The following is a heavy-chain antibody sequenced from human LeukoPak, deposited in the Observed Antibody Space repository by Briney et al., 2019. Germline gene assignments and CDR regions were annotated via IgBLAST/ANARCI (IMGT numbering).Heavy chain of an antibody. V-gene: IGHV3-30*02. Sequence: GGSLRXSCAASGFTFSSYGMHWVRQAPGKGLEWVAFIRYDGSNKYYADSVKGRFTISRDNSKNTLYLQMNSLRAEDTAVYYCAKVIAVAGEFDYWGQGTLVTVSS. CDR1: GFTFSSYG. J-gene: IGHJ4*02. D-gene: IGHD6-19*01. CDR2: IRYDGSNK. CDR3: AKVIAVAGEFDY.